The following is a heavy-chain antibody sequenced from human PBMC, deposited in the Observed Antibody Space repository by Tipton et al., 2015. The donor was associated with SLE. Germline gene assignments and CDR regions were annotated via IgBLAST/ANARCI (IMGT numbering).Heavy chain of an antibody. D-gene: IGHD2-2*01. CDR1: GFTFSGYG. CDR2: IRYDGSNK. J-gene: IGHJ3*02. CDR3: AKIEDIVVVPAARGAFDI. Sequence: QLVQSGGGVVQPGGSLRLSCAASGFTFSGYGMHWVRQAPGKGLEWVAFIRYDGSNKYSADSVKGRFTISRDNSKNTLYLQMNSLRAEDTAVYYCAKIEDIVVVPAARGAFDIWGQGTMVTVSS. V-gene: IGHV3-30*02.